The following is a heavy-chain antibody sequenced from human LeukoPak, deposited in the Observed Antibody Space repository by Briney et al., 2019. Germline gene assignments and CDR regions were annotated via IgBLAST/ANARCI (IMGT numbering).Heavy chain of an antibody. CDR2: INTNSGNT. J-gene: IGHJ3*02. V-gene: IGHV1-8*03. CDR1: GYTFTTYD. CDR3: ARRSGSGRHPFHI. D-gene: IGHD3-10*01. Sequence: ASVKVSCKASGYTFTTYDINWVRQAPGQGLEWMGYINTNSGNTGYARKFQGRVTITSTTSITTAYMELRSLRYDDTAFYYCARRSGSGRHPFHIWGQGTLVTVSS.